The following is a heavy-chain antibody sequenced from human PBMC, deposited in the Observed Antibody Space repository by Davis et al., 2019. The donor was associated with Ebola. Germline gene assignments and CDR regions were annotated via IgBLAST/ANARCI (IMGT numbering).Heavy chain of an antibody. Sequence: PGGSLRLSCAASGFTFSSYAMSWVRQAPGKGLECVSAISGSGGSTYYADSVKGRFTIPRDNSKNTLDLQMNSLRAEETAVYYCAKEEWGVAGTNYYYYGIDVWGQGTTVTVSS. CDR3: AKEEWGVAGTNYYYYGIDV. CDR2: ISGSGGST. V-gene: IGHV3-23*01. J-gene: IGHJ6*02. D-gene: IGHD6-19*01. CDR1: GFTFSSYA.